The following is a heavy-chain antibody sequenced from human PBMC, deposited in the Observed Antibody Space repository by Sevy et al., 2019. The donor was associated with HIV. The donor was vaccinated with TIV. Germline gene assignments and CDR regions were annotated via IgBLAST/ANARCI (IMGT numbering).Heavy chain of an antibody. CDR1: GFTFEDYA. Sequence: GGSLRLSCAGSGFTFEDYALHWVRQAPGQGLEWVAGINWKSGSLDYADSVKGRFTVSRDDAKNSLYLQMDTLRTEDTALYYCAKTPMTEAAPYYDFWGQGTLVTVSS. V-gene: IGHV3-9*01. CDR2: INWKSGSL. J-gene: IGHJ4*02. CDR3: AKTPMTEAAPYYDF. D-gene: IGHD6-19*01.